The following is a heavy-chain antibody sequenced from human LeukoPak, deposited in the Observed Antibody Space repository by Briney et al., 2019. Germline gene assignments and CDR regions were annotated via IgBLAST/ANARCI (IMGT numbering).Heavy chain of an antibody. Sequence: PSETLSLTCAVYGGSFSGYYWSWIRQPPGKGLEWIGEINHSGSTNYNPSLKSRVTISVDTSKNQFSLKLSSVTAADTAVYYCARVKADIVVVVAATPSWFDPWGQGTLVAVSS. D-gene: IGHD2-15*01. CDR2: INHSGST. V-gene: IGHV4-34*01. CDR3: ARVKADIVVVVAATPSWFDP. CDR1: GGSFSGYY. J-gene: IGHJ5*02.